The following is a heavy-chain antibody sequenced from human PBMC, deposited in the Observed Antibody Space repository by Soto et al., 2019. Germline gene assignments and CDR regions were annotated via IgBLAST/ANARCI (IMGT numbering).Heavy chain of an antibody. Sequence: GGSLRLSCAASGFTFSTFSMNWVRQAPGRGLEWISYISGGGRPISYADSVKGRFTISRDNAKNSLYLQMDSLTDDDTAVYYCARDLGWAFDSWGQGTLVTVSS. CDR1: GFTFSTFS. CDR2: ISGGGRPI. J-gene: IGHJ4*02. CDR3: ARDLGWAFDS. V-gene: IGHV3-48*02. D-gene: IGHD6-19*01.